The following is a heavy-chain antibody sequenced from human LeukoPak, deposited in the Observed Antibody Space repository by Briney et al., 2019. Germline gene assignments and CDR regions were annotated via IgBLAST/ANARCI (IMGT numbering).Heavy chain of an antibody. J-gene: IGHJ4*02. V-gene: IGHV3-7*03. Sequence: PGGSLRLSCAASGFTFSSYWMNWARQAPGKGLEWVASINHNGNVNYYVDSVKGRFTISRDNSKNSLFLQMNSLRAEDTAVYYCAKAPYGDYVFDYWGQGTLVTVSS. D-gene: IGHD4-17*01. CDR2: INHNGNVN. CDR1: GFTFSSYW. CDR3: AKAPYGDYVFDY.